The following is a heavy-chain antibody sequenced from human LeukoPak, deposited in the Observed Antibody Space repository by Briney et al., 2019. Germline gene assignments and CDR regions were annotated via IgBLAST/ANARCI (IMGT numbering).Heavy chain of an antibody. Sequence: SETLSLTCSVSGGSINSNYWTWIRQPPGKGLEWIGYISYSGSTNYNSSLKRRVTISLDTSKNQFSLNLASVTAADTAVYYCAGGYTTYWAFDYWGQGALVIVSS. J-gene: IGHJ4*02. CDR1: GGSINSNY. CDR3: AGGYTTYWAFDY. V-gene: IGHV4-59*01. D-gene: IGHD6-25*01. CDR2: ISYSGST.